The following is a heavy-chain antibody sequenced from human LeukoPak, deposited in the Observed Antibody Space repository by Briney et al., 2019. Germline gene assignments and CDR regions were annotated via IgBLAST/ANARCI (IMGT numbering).Heavy chain of an antibody. D-gene: IGHD3-10*01. CDR1: GGTFSSYT. V-gene: IGHV1-69*02. CDR3: ARAVRGSGSLNHKRFDY. Sequence: ASVKVSCKASGGTFSSYTISWVRQGPGQGLEWMGRIIPILGIANYAQKFQGRVTITADKSTSTAYMELSSLRSEDTAVYYCARAVRGSGSLNHKRFDYGGQGTLVTVSS. J-gene: IGHJ4*02. CDR2: IIPILGIA.